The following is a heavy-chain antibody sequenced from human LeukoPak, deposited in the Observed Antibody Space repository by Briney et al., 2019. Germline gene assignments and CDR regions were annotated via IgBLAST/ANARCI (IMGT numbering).Heavy chain of an antibody. V-gene: IGHV1-8*03. CDR1: GYTFTSYD. J-gene: IGHJ4*02. CDR3: ARVGIAARTFDY. CDR2: MNPNSGST. Sequence: VSVKVSCKASGYTFTSYDINWVRQATGQGLEWMGWMNPNSGSTGYAQKFQGRVTITRNTSISTAYMELSSLRSEDTAVYYCARVGIAARTFDYWGQGTLVTVSS. D-gene: IGHD6-6*01.